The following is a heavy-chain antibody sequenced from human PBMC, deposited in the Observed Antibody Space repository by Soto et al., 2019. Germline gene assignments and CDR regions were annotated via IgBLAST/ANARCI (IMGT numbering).Heavy chain of an antibody. J-gene: IGHJ4*02. CDR1: GGSISSGGYY. CDR2: IYYSGST. Sequence: SETLSLTCTVSGGSISSGGYYWSWIRQHPGKGLEWIGYIYYSGSTYYNPSLKSRVTISVDTSKNQFSLKLSSVTASDTAVYYCMLGSGWKDFDYWGQGTLVTVSS. V-gene: IGHV4-31*03. CDR3: MLGSGWKDFDY. D-gene: IGHD3-22*01.